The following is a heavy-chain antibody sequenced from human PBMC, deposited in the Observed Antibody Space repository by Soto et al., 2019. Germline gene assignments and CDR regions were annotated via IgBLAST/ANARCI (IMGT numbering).Heavy chain of an antibody. Sequence: QVQLQESGPGLVKPSETLSLTCTASGGAISNYYWNWIRQPPGKGLEWIGNIHNSENTNYNPSLMRRLTISLDTSNNQCSLKMNSVSAADTVVYDCTTGSGWTSDHWGRGTLVTVSS. CDR2: IHNSENT. J-gene: IGHJ4*02. V-gene: IGHV4-59*08. CDR1: GGAISNYY. D-gene: IGHD6-19*01. CDR3: TTGSGWTSDH.